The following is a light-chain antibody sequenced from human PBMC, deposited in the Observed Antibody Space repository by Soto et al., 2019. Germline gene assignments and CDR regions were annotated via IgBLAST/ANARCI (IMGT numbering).Light chain of an antibody. V-gene: IGKV1-39*01. CDR1: QSINRY. Sequence: DIQMTQSPSSLSASVGDRVTITCRASQSINRYLNWYQKKSGKAPKLLVYAASSLHSGVPSRFSGSGSGTDFTLTISSLQPEDFATYYCQHSYTTPYTFGQGTKLEIE. J-gene: IGKJ2*01. CDR3: QHSYTTPYT. CDR2: AAS.